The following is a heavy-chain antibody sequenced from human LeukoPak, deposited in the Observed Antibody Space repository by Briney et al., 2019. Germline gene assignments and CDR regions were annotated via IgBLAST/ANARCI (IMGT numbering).Heavy chain of an antibody. D-gene: IGHD3-3*01. J-gene: IGHJ4*02. CDR3: AREGYDFWSGYAAIDY. CDR1: GGSLSSGCYY. CDR2: IYTSGST. Sequence: SETLSLTCTVSGGSLSSGCYYWSWLRQPAGKGLEWLGRIYTSGSTNYNPSLKNRVTISVDKSKNQFSLKLSSVTAADTAVYYCAREGYDFWSGYAAIDYWGQGTLVTVSS. V-gene: IGHV4-61*02.